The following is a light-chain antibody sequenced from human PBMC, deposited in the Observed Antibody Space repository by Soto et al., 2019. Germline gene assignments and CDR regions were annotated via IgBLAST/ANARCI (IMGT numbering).Light chain of an antibody. CDR3: QQRSNWPPVT. Sequence: EIVLTHSPATLSLSPGERATLSCRASQSVSSNLAWYQQKPGQAPRLLIYDASNRATGIPARFSGSGSGTDFTLTISSLEPEDFGVYYCQQRSNWPPVTFGGGTKVDI. CDR2: DAS. J-gene: IGKJ4*01. CDR1: QSVSSN. V-gene: IGKV3-11*01.